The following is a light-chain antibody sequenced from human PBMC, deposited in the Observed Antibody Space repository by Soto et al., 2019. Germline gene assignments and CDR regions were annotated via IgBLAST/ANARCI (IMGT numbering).Light chain of an antibody. CDR1: QNIHNSKNKNY. CDR2: WAS. J-gene: IGKJ2*01. V-gene: IGKV4-1*01. CDR3: QQRSNWYT. Sequence: DIVMTQSPDSLAVSLGERATINCKSSQNIHNSKNKNYLAWYQQKPGQPPKLLIYWASSRESGVPDRFSGSGSGTDFTLTIGSLQAEDVAVYYCQQRSNWYTFGQGTKLEIK.